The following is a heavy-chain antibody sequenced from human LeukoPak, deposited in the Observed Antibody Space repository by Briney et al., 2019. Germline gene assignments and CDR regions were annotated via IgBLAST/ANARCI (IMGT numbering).Heavy chain of an antibody. Sequence: GGSLRLSCAASGFTFSSYAMNWVRQAPGKGLEWVSTISGSGGSTYYADSVKGRFTISGDNSKNTLYLQMNSLRAEDTAVYYCAKDRNSGGWYGELRDYWGQGTLVTVSS. CDR3: AKDRNSGGWYGELRDY. J-gene: IGHJ4*02. CDR1: GFTFSSYA. CDR2: ISGSGGST. D-gene: IGHD6-19*01. V-gene: IGHV3-23*01.